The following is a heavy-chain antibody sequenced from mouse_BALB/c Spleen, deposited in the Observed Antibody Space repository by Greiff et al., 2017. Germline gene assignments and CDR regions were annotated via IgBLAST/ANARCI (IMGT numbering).Heavy chain of an antibody. D-gene: IGHD2-2*01. V-gene: IGHV1S81*02. Sequence: QVQLQQSGAELVKPGASVKLSCKASGYTFTSYWMHWVKQRPGQGLEWIGEIIPGNGRTNYIEKFKTKATLTVDKSSSTAFMQLSSLTSEDSAVYYCARYGFDYYAMDYWGQGTSVTVSS. CDR3: ARYGFDYYAMDY. J-gene: IGHJ4*01. CDR2: IIPGNGRT. CDR1: GYTFTSYW.